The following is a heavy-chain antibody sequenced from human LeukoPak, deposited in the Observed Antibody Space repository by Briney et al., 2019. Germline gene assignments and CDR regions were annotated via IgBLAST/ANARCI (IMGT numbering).Heavy chain of an antibody. J-gene: IGHJ3*02. CDR3: ARRVASANDAFDI. CDR1: GFAFSTYW. Sequence: GGSLRLSCAASGFAFSTYWMDWVRQAPGKGLEWVGNINQDGSVKHYVDSVRGRFTISRDNAKNSLYLQMNSLRAEDTAVYYCARRVASANDAFDIWGQGTMVTVSS. D-gene: IGHD6-13*01. CDR2: INQDGSVK. V-gene: IGHV3-7*01.